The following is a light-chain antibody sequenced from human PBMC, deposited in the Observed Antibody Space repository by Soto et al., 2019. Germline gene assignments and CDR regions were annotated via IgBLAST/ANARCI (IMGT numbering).Light chain of an antibody. CDR1: QGISSY. J-gene: IGKJ2*01. CDR2: DAS. Sequence: DIVLTQSPATLSSSAGERATLSCRASQGISSYLAWYQQKPGQAPRLLIYDASNRATGIPARFRGSGSGTAFSHTINSREPAEFGVYYCQQRSNWPPYTFGRGTKLEIK. CDR3: QQRSNWPPYT. V-gene: IGKV3-11*01.